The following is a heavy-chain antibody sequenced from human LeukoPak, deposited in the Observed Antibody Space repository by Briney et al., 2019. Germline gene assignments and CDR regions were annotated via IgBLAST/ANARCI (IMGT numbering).Heavy chain of an antibody. CDR1: GFTFSTYW. V-gene: IGHV3-7*01. D-gene: IGHD3-3*01. CDR3: ARDAFSRISIFGVVSDAFDI. J-gene: IGHJ3*02. CDR2: IKQDGSEK. Sequence: QPGGSLRLSCAASGFTFSTYWMTWVRQAPGKGLEWVANIKQDGSEKYYVDSVKGRFTISRDNAKNSLYLQMNSLRAEDTSVYYYARDAFSRISIFGVVSDAFDIWGQGTMVTVSS.